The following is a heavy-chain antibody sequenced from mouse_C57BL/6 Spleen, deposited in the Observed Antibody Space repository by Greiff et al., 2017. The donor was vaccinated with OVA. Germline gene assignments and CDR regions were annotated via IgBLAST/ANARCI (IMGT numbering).Heavy chain of an antibody. CDR3: AMRSDYDGEYAMDY. CDR2: IHPSDSDT. V-gene: IGHV1-74*01. D-gene: IGHD2-4*01. J-gene: IGHJ4*01. CDR1: GYTFTSYW. Sequence: QVQLKQPGAELVKPGASVKVSCKASGYTFTSYWMHWVKQRPGQGLEWIGRIHPSDSDTNYNQKFKGKATLTVDKSSSTAYMQLSSLTSEDSAVYYCAMRSDYDGEYAMDYWGQGTSVTVSS.